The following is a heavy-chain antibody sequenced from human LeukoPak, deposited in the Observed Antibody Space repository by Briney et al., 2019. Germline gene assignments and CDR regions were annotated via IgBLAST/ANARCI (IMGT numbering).Heavy chain of an antibody. J-gene: IGHJ4*02. D-gene: IGHD6-13*01. CDR2: ISSRSDYI. CDR1: GFSFSTHS. CDR3: ARDSSWYDY. Sequence: PGGSLRLSCAASGFSFSTHSMKWVRPAPGEGLEWVSSISSRSDYIYYADSVKGRFTISRDNAKNSLYLQMNSLRAEDTAVYYCARDSSWYDYWGQGTLVTVSS. V-gene: IGHV3-21*01.